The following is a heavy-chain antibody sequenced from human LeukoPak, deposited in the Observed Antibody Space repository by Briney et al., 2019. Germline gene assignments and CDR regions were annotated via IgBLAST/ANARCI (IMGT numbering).Heavy chain of an antibody. CDR3: AMTYSHESSAYFGPFYI. V-gene: IGHV3-30*03. J-gene: IGHJ3*02. CDR1: GFTFSNYA. D-gene: IGHD3-22*01. Sequence: GGSLRLSCAASGFTFSNYAIHWVRQAPGKGLEWVAFISYDGSNIDYAKSVRGRFTISRDSSKNTLYLQMNNLRAEDTAVYYFAMTYSHESSAYFGPFYIWGQGTLVTVSS. CDR2: ISYDGSNI.